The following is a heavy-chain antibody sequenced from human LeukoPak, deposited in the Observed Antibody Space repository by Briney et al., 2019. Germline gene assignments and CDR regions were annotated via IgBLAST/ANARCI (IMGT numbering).Heavy chain of an antibody. CDR3: ARGSNHCSSISCHMND. CDR1: GFTFSSYT. CDR2: ISTSSIYI. J-gene: IGHJ4*02. Sequence: GSLRLSCAASGFTFSSYTMNWVRQAPGKGLEWVSSISTSSIYIYYADSVKGRFTISRDNAKNSLYLQMNSLRAEDTAVYYCARGSNHCSSISCHMNDWGQGTLVTVSS. V-gene: IGHV3-21*01. D-gene: IGHD2-2*02.